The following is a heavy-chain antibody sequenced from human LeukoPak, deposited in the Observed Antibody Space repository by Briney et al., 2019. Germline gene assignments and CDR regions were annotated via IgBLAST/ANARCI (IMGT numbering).Heavy chain of an antibody. D-gene: IGHD2-21*01. J-gene: IGHJ4*02. CDR2: IKQDGSEK. CDR1: GFTFSSYA. CDR3: ARVVEELDY. Sequence: GGSLRLSCAASGFTFSSYAMSWVRQAPGKGLEWVANIKQDGSEKYYVDSVKGRFTISRDNAKNSLYLQMNSLRAEDTAVYYCARVVEELDYWGQGTLVTVSS. V-gene: IGHV3-7*01.